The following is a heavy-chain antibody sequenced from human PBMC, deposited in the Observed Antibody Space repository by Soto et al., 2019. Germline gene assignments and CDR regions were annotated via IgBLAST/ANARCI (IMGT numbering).Heavy chain of an antibody. V-gene: IGHV4-59*01. CDR2: IYYSGST. CDR1: GGSISGYY. Sequence: PSETLSLTCTISGGSISGYYWSWIRQPPGKGLEWIGYIYYSGSTNYNPSLKSRVTISVDTSKNQFSLKLNSVTAADTAVYYCARKSGSYYRWFDPWGQGTLVTVSS. J-gene: IGHJ5*02. D-gene: IGHD1-26*01. CDR3: ARKSGSYYRWFDP.